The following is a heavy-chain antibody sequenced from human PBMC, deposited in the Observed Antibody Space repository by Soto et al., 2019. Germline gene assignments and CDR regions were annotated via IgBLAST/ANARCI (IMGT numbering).Heavy chain of an antibody. D-gene: IGHD2-8*02. CDR2: IGTQHDA. J-gene: IGHJ5*02. CDR3: ARQASYWHGGGGWFDP. CDR1: GFTFSAYD. V-gene: IGHV3-13*01. Sequence: EVQLVESGGGLVQPGGSLRLSCAASGFTFSAYDMHWVRQTTGKGLEWVAAIGTQHDAYYPDSVKGRFTISRENAKNSLYLKMNRLGAGDTAVYYCARQASYWHGGGGWFDPWGQGTMVTVSS.